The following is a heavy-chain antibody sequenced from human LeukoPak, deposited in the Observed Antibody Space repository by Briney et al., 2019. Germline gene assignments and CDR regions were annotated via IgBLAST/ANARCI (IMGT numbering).Heavy chain of an antibody. J-gene: IGHJ4*02. D-gene: IGHD5-18*01. CDR3: AKGQSGYTYGYFH. Sequence: GGSLRLSCAASGFTFSSDAMSWVRQAPGKGLEWVSAISGSGVSTYYADSVKGRFTISRDNSKNTLYLQMNSLRAEDTAVNYCAKGQSGYTYGYFHWGQGTLVTVSS. CDR2: ISGSGVST. V-gene: IGHV3-23*01. CDR1: GFTFSSDA.